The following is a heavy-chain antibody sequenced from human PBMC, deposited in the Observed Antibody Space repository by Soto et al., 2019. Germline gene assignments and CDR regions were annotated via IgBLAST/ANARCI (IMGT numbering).Heavy chain of an antibody. D-gene: IGHD3-9*01. Sequence: NPSETLSLTCTVSGGSISSGGYYWSWIRQHPGKGLEWIGYIYYSGSTYYNPSLKSRVTISVDTSKNQFSLKLSSVTAADTAVYYCARAPWGDILTGYYTPYYYYYGMDVWGQGTTVTVSS. CDR1: GGSISSGGYY. CDR3: ARAPWGDILTGYYTPYYYYYGMDV. J-gene: IGHJ6*02. CDR2: IYYSGST. V-gene: IGHV4-31*03.